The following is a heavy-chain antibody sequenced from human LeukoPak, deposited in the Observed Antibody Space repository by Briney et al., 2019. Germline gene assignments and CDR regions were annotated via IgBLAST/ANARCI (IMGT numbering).Heavy chain of an antibody. V-gene: IGHV3-30-3*01. CDR3: ATPGTSSWPY. J-gene: IGHJ4*02. CDR1: GFTFRSYA. Sequence: PGRSLRLSCAASGFTFRSYAMHWVRQAPGKGLEWVASISNDGGNKYYAESVKGRFTISRDNSKNTMYLQMNSLRAEDTAVYYCATPGTSSWPYWGQGTLVTVSS. CDR2: ISNDGGNK. D-gene: IGHD2-2*01.